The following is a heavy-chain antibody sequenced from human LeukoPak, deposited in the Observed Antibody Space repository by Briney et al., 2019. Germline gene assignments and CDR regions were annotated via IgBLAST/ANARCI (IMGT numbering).Heavy chain of an antibody. Sequence: SQTLSLTCTVSGGSISSGGYYWSWIRQHPGKSLEWIGYIYYSGSTYYNPSLKSRVTISVDTSKDQFSLKLSSVTAADTAVYYCARVPITFGGVIVDYFDYWGQGTLVTVSS. CDR3: ARVPITFGGVIVDYFDY. D-gene: IGHD3-16*02. J-gene: IGHJ4*02. V-gene: IGHV4-31*03. CDR1: GGSISSGGYY. CDR2: IYYSGST.